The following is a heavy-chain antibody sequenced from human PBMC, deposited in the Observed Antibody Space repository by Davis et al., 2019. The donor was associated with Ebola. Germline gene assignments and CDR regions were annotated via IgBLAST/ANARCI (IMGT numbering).Heavy chain of an antibody. CDR3: AKDYFDY. CDR1: GFVFRNYV. V-gene: IGHV3-21*01. J-gene: IGHJ4*02. Sequence: GGSLRLSCAASGFVFRNYVMSWVRQAPGKGLEWVSSISSDSDYIYYADSAKGRFTISRDNAKNSLYLQMNSLRAEDTAVYYCAKDYFDYWGQGTLVTVSS. CDR2: ISSDSDYI.